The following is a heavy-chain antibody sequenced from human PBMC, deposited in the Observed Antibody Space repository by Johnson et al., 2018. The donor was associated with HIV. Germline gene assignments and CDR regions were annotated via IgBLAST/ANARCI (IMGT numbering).Heavy chain of an antibody. CDR2: IWYDGSNK. CDR3: AKDLRGYSYGLGAFDI. Sequence: QVQLVESGGGVVRPGGSRRLSCAASGFTFSSYGMHWVRQAPGKGLEWVVVIWYDGSNKYYADSVKGRFTISRDNSKNTLYLQMNSRRAEDTAVYYCAKDLRGYSYGLGAFDIWGQGTMVTVSS. CDR1: GFTFSSYG. J-gene: IGHJ3*02. D-gene: IGHD5-18*01. V-gene: IGHV3-30*02.